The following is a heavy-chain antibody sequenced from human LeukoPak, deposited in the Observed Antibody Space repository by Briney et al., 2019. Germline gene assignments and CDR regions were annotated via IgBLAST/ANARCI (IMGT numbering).Heavy chain of an antibody. J-gene: IGHJ4*02. D-gene: IGHD3-22*01. CDR1: GFTLSSNW. V-gene: IGHV3-7*01. Sequence: GGSLRLSCAASGFTLSSNWMHWVRQAPGKGLEWVANIKQDGSEKYYADSVKGRFTISRDNAKNSMYLQMNSLRVEDTAVYYCAREDFYDGSSDYWGQGTPVTVSS. CDR3: AREDFYDGSSDY. CDR2: IKQDGSEK.